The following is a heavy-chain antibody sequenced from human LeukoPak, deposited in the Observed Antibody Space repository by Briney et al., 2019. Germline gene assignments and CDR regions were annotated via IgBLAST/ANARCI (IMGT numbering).Heavy chain of an antibody. D-gene: IGHD6-13*01. CDR3: ARVGYSSSWPELDV. V-gene: IGHV4-59*01. CDR1: DGSISSYY. Sequence: SETLSLTCIVADGSISSYYWSWIRQPPGKGLEWMGYIHSSGTTNYSPSLKSRITMSLDTSKNQFSLRLRSVTAADTAMYYCARVGYSSSWPELDVWGQGTTVTVSS. CDR2: IHSSGTT. J-gene: IGHJ6*02.